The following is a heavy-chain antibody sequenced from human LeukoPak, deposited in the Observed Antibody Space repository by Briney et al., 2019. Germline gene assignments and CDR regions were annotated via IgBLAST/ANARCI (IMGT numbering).Heavy chain of an antibody. Sequence: GGSLRLSCAASGFTFSSYALHWVRQAPGKGLEWVAVISYDGSNKYYADSVKGRFTISRDNSKNTLYLQMNSLRAEDTAVYYCARGVNRLGYYYYYGMDVWGQGTTVTVSS. CDR1: GFTFSSYA. D-gene: IGHD3-16*01. J-gene: IGHJ6*02. CDR3: ARGVNRLGYYYYYGMDV. V-gene: IGHV3-30*04. CDR2: ISYDGSNK.